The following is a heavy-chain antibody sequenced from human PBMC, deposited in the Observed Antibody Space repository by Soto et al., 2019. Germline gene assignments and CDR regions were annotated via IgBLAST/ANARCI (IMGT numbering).Heavy chain of an antibody. CDR3: AKVSRDIVVVVAATWFDP. CDR1: GFTFSSYA. D-gene: IGHD2-15*01. V-gene: IGHV3-23*01. CDR2: ISGSGGST. Sequence: GGSLRLSCAASGFTFSSYAMSWVRQAPGKGLEWVSAISGSGGSTYYADSVKGRFTISRDNSKNTLYLQMNSLRAEDTAVYYCAKVSRDIVVVVAATWFDPWGQGTLVTVSS. J-gene: IGHJ5*02.